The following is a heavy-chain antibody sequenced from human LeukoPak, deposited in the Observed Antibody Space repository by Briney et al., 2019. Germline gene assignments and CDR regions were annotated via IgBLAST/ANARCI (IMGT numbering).Heavy chain of an antibody. V-gene: IGHV3-53*04. D-gene: IGHD2-15*01. Sequence: GGALTLSRPASRWTLRRNYMKWLRPAPGKGPAWVSLIYSDGTTYYADSVKGRFTVARNNSNNTLYLQMNSLRVDDTAVYYCARGYCSGGSCYAFDPWGEGTLVTVSS. CDR2: IYSDGTT. CDR1: RWTLRRNY. CDR3: ARGYCSGGSCYAFDP. J-gene: IGHJ5*02.